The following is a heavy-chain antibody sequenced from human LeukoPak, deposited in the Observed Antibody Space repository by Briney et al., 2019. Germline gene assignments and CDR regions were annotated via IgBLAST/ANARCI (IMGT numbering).Heavy chain of an antibody. CDR3: ARDRSANSRVYYFDY. CDR1: GFSFSAYA. CDR2: ISYDGNIK. J-gene: IGHJ4*02. V-gene: IGHV3-30-3*01. Sequence: GGSLRLSCAASGFSFSAYAMHWVRQAPGKGLEWVAIISYDGNIKYQADSVKGRFTISRDDSKNTLYLQMNSLRAEDTAVYYCARDRSANSRVYYFDYWGQGTLVTVSS. D-gene: IGHD4/OR15-4a*01.